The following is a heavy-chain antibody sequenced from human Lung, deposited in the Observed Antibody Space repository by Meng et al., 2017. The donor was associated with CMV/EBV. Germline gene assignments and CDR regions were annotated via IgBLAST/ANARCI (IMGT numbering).Heavy chain of an antibody. V-gene: IGHV1-2*02. D-gene: IGHD2-2*01. Sequence: ASXXVSXKASGYTFTGYYMHRVRQAPGQGLEWMGWINPNSGGTNYAQKFQGRVTMTRDTSISTAYMELSRLRSDDTAVYYCARVDCSSTSCYLLDGWFDPXGQGXLVTVSS. CDR1: GYTFTGYY. CDR2: INPNSGGT. J-gene: IGHJ5*02. CDR3: ARVDCSSTSCYLLDGWFDP.